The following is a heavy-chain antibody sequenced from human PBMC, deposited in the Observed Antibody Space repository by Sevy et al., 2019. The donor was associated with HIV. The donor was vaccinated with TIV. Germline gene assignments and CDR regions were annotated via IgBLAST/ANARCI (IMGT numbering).Heavy chain of an antibody. CDR2: ISSSSSYI. J-gene: IGHJ6*03. D-gene: IGHD3-10*01. V-gene: IGHV3-21*01. CDR3: ARAGGFMVRGVPRNYYYYMDV. CDR1: GFTFSSYS. Sequence: GGSLRLSCAASGFTFSSYSMNWVRQAPGKGLEWVSSISSSSSYIYYADSVKGRFTISRDNAKNSLYLQMNSLRAGDTAVYYCARAGGFMVRGVPRNYYYYMDVWGKGTTVTVSS.